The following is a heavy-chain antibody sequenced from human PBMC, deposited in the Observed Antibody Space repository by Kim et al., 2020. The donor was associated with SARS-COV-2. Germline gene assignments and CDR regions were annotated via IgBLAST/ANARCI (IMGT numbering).Heavy chain of an antibody. Sequence: SETLSLTCAVYGGSFSGYYWSWIRQPPGKGLEWIGEINHSGSTNYNPSLKSRVTISVDTSKNQFSLKLSSVTAADTAVYYCARGRGVGATWGYWGQGTLVTVSS. D-gene: IGHD1-26*01. CDR2: INHSGST. V-gene: IGHV4-34*01. CDR3: ARGRGVGATWGY. J-gene: IGHJ4*02. CDR1: GGSFSGYY.